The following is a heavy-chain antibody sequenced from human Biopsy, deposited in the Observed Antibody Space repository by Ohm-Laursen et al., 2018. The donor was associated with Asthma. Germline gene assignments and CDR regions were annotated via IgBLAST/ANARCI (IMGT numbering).Heavy chain of an antibody. CDR1: GFTVSRDY. V-gene: IGHV3-53*01. CDR2: IYSGGTS. J-gene: IGHJ4*01. D-gene: IGHD6-19*01. Sequence: SLRFSCAASGFTVSRDYMFWVRQAPGKGLEWVSVIYSGGTSDTADSVRGRFTISRDFYKNTLYLQMDSLRAEDTAVYYCARGDSSGWSHYYFDYWGHGTLVSVSS. CDR3: ARGDSSGWSHYYFDY.